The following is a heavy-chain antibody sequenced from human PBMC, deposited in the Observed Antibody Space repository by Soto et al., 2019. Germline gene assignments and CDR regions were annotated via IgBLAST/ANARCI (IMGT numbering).Heavy chain of an antibody. V-gene: IGHV1-46*01. J-gene: IGHJ5*02. CDR3: AGEKGVEGEWLHIGRSWFDP. CDR1: GDTFISYY. CDR2: INPRGGTT. Sequence: QVQLVQSGTEVKKPGASVTVSCKASGDTFISYYIHWVRQAPGQGLEWMGIINPRGGTTSYGQKFRGRVTMTRDTSTSTVYMELSSLRSEDTDVYYCAGEKGVEGEWLHIGRSWFDPWGQGSLVTVSS. D-gene: IGHD5-12*01.